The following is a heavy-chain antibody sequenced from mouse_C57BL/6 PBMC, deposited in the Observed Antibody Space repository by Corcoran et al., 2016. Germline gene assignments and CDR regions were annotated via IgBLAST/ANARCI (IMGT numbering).Heavy chain of an antibody. CDR3: ARDDYGSSYIAY. J-gene: IGHJ3*01. V-gene: IGHV1-80*01. Sequence: QVQLQQSGAELVKPGASVKISCKASGYAFSSYWMNWVKQRPGKGLEWIGQIYPGDGDTNYNGKFKGKATLTADKSSSTAYMQLSSLTSEDSAVYFCARDDYGSSYIAYWGQGTLVTVSA. D-gene: IGHD1-1*01. CDR1: GYAFSSYW. CDR2: IYPGDGDT.